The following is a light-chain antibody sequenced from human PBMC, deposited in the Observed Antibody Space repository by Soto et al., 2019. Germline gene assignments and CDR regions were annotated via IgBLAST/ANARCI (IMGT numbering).Light chain of an antibody. CDR1: SSNIGTNT. CDR2: SND. V-gene: IGLV1-44*01. J-gene: IGLJ2*01. CDR3: ATWDDSLNGVV. Sequence: QAVVTQPPSASGTPGQRVSISCSGSSSNIGTNTVNWYQHLPGTAPKLLIFSNDERPSGVPDRFSGSKSGTSASLAVSGLQSDDEADYYCATWDDSLNGVVFGGGTKLTVL.